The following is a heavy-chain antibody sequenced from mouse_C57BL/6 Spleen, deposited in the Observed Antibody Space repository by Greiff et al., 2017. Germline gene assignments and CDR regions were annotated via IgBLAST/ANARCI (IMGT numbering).Heavy chain of an antibody. J-gene: IGHJ1*03. D-gene: IGHD3-3*01. CDR1: GYTFTSYW. V-gene: IGHV1-55*01. Sequence: QVQLQQPGAELVKPGASVKMSCKASGYTFTSYWITWVKQRPGQGLEWIGDIYPGSGSTNYNEKFKSKATLTVDTSSSTAYMQLSSLTSEDSAVYYCARKGGDVRRTWYFDVWGTGTTVTVSS. CDR3: ARKGGDVRRTWYFDV. CDR2: IYPGSGST.